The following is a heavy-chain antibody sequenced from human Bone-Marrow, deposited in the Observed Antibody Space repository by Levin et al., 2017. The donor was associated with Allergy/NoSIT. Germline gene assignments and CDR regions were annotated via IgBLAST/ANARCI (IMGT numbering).Heavy chain of an antibody. CDR2: IYPGDSDT. CDR1: GYTFTSQW. J-gene: IGHJ6*03. V-gene: IGHV5-51*01. Sequence: RGESLKISCKGSGYTFTSQWIVWVRQMPGKGLEWMGAIYPGDSDTRYSPSFQGQVTISADKSISTAYLQWSSLKASDPAMYYCARYGDYGDYSYYYYYMDVWGKGTTVTVSS. CDR3: ARYGDYGDYSYYYYYMDV. D-gene: IGHD4-17*01.